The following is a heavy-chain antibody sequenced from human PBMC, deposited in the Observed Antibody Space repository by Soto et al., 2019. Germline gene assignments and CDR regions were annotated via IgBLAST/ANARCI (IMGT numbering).Heavy chain of an antibody. CDR2: IYYSGST. CDR1: GGSISSYY. Sequence: SETLSLTCTVSGGSISSYYWSWIRQPPGKGLEWIGYIYYSGSTNYNPSLKSRVTISVDTSKNQFSLKLSSVTAADTAVYYCARGGIGITGTLNWLDPWGQGTLVTVPQ. CDR3: ARGGIGITGTLNWLDP. J-gene: IGHJ5*02. D-gene: IGHD1-7*01. V-gene: IGHV4-59*08.